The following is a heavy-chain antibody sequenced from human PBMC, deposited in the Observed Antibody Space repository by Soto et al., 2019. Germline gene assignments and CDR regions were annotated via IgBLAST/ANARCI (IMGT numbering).Heavy chain of an antibody. CDR1: GFTFSSYS. Sequence: PGGSLRLSCAASGFTFSSYSMNWVRQAPGKGLEWISYITNGGTTIYYADSVKGRFTISRDNAKNSLYLHMSSLRDDDTAVYYCATPVVRFLEWTTDYWGQGTLVTVSS. J-gene: IGHJ4*02. V-gene: IGHV3-48*02. CDR3: ATPVVRFLEWTTDY. D-gene: IGHD3-3*01. CDR2: ITNGGTTI.